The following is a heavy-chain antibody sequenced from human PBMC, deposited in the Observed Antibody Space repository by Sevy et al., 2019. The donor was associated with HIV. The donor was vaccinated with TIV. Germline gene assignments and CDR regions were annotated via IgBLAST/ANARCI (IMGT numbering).Heavy chain of an antibody. CDR3: ARDGYCSGGSCYNGMDV. J-gene: IGHJ6*02. CDR1: GFTFSSYG. V-gene: IGHV3-33*01. CDR2: IWYDGSNK. D-gene: IGHD2-15*01. Sequence: GGSLRFSCAASGFTFSSYGMHWVRQAPGKGLEWVAVIWYDGSNKYYADSVKGRFTISRDNSKNTLYLQMNSLRAEDTAVYYCARDGYCSGGSCYNGMDVWGQGTTVTVSS.